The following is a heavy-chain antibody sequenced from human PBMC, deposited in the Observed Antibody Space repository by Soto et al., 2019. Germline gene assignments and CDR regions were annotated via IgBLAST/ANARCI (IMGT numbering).Heavy chain of an antibody. Sequence: QVQLVESGGGVVQPGRSLRLSCAASGFTFSSYGMHWVRQAPGKGLEWVAVISYDGSNKYYADSVKGRVTISRDNSKNTLYMQMNSLRAEDTAVYYCAKIAVAGTRGYWGQGTLVTVSS. CDR1: GFTFSSYG. J-gene: IGHJ4*02. CDR3: AKIAVAGTRGY. CDR2: ISYDGSNK. V-gene: IGHV3-30*18. D-gene: IGHD6-13*01.